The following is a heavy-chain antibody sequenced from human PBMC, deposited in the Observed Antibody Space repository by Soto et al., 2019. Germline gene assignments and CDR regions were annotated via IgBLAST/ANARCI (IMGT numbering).Heavy chain of an antibody. V-gene: IGHV4-59*01. CDR2: IFYSRST. D-gene: IGHD2-2*02. Sequence: GKGLECIGYIFYSRSTNYNPSLKSRVTMSIDTSKNQFSLKLSSVTAADTAVYYCARVTINVSTYHFGYWGQGALVTVAS. CDR3: ARVTINVSTYHFGY. J-gene: IGHJ4*02.